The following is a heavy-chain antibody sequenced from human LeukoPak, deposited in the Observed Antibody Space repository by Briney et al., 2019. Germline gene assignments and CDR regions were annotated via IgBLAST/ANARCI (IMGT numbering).Heavy chain of an antibody. CDR3: AGSSGKYYFDY. J-gene: IGHJ4*02. V-gene: IGHV3-23*01. Sequence: GGSLRLSCAASEFTFSSYAMSWVRQAPGKGLEWVSAISGSGGSTYYADSVKGWFTISRDNSKNTLYLQMNSLRAEDTAVYYCAGSSGKYYFDYWGQGTLVTVSS. CDR1: EFTFSSYA. CDR2: ISGSGGST. D-gene: IGHD3-22*01.